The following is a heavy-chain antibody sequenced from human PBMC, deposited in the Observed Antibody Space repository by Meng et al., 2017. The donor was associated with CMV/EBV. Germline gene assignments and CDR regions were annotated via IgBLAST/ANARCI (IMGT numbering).Heavy chain of an antibody. D-gene: IGHD2-21*01. CDR3: ARALCGGDCYSYYYYYGMDV. V-gene: IGHV3-11*04. Sequence: LSLTCAASGFTFSDYYMSWIRQAPGKGLEWVSYISSSGSIIYYADSVKGRFTISRDNAKNSLYLQMNSLRAEDTAVYYCARALCGGDCYSYYYYYGMDVWGQGTTVTVSS. CDR2: ISSSGSII. J-gene: IGHJ6*02. CDR1: GFTFSDYY.